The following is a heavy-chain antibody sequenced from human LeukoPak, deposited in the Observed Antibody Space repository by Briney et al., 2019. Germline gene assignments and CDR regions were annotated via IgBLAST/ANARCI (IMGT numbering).Heavy chain of an antibody. CDR2: INHSGST. Sequence: SETLSLTCTVSGGSFTSTNYYWGWIRQPPGKGLEWIGEINHSGSTNYNPSLKSRVTISVDTSKNQFSLKLSSVTAADTAVYYCARQGSYWNYYYYYYMDVWGKGTTVTVSS. CDR1: GGSFTSTNYY. V-gene: IGHV4-39*01. D-gene: IGHD1-26*01. CDR3: ARQGSYWNYYYYYYMDV. J-gene: IGHJ6*03.